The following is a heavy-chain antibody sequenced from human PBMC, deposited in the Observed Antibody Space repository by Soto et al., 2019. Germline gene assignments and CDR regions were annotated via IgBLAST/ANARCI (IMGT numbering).Heavy chain of an antibody. CDR2: IIPIYGTA. Sequence: QVQLVQSGAEVKKPGSSVKVSCKDSGGTFSSFTISWVRQAPGQGLEWMGGIIPIYGTANYAQKFQGRVTITADASTRTAYMELSSLRSEDTAVYYCAKDRRADWESYSYYAMDVWGQGTTVTVSS. V-gene: IGHV1-69*01. J-gene: IGHJ6*02. CDR1: GGTFSSFT. CDR3: AKDRRADWESYSYYAMDV. D-gene: IGHD1-26*01.